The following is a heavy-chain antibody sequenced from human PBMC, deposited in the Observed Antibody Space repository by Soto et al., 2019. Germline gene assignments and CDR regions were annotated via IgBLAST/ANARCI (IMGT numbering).Heavy chain of an antibody. V-gene: IGHV4-4*07. CDR1: GDSISTSY. J-gene: IGHJ4*02. CDR3: ARDRYSSGY. D-gene: IGHD2-15*01. CDR2: IHSNGNS. Sequence: KPSETLSLTCSVSGDSISTSYWSWIRQPAKKRPEWIGRIHSNGNSHYNPSLKSRVTISVDTSKNQFSLRLSSVTAADTAVYYCARDRYSSGYWGQGTLVTVSS.